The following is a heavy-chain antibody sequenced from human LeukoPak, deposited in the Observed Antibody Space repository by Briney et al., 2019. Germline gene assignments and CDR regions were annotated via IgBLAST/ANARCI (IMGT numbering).Heavy chain of an antibody. CDR2: ISYSGST. J-gene: IGHJ5*02. CDR1: GASVSSDDYY. D-gene: IGHD3-22*01. Sequence: SETLSLTCSVSGASVSSDDYYWGWIRQPPGQGLEWIAYISYSGSTYYNPSIKSRITISIDMSKNQFSLKLSSVTAADTAVYYCVRYYFHSSGFSHWFDPWGQGTLVTVSS. CDR3: VRYYFHSSGFSHWFDP. V-gene: IGHV4-30-4*01.